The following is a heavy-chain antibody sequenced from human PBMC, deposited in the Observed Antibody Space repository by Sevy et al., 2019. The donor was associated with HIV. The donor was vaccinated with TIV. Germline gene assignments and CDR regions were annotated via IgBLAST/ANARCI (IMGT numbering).Heavy chain of an antibody. CDR2: INPDDGGT. V-gene: IGHV1-46*01. CDR1: GYTITWYY. J-gene: IGHJ4*02. CDR3: ASYTTGSRGDY. Sequence: ASVKVSCKASGYTITWYYIHWVRQAPGQGLEWMGIINPDDGGTTYAQKFQGRVLMTRDTSTSTVYMELSSLRFDDTAVYYCASYTTGSRGDYWGQGTLVTVSS. D-gene: IGHD3-16*01.